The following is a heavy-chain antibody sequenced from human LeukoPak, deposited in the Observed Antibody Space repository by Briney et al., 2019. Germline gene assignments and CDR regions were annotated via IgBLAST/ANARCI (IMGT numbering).Heavy chain of an antibody. CDR3: ARDLFYDILTDYNY. Sequence: SETLSLTCTVSGGSISSYYWSWIRQAAGKGLEWIGRIYTSGSTNYNPSLKSRVTMSVDTSKNQFSLKLSSVTAADTAVYYCARDLFYDILTDYNYWGQGTLVTVSS. D-gene: IGHD3-9*01. CDR1: GGSISSYY. J-gene: IGHJ4*02. CDR2: IYTSGST. V-gene: IGHV4-4*07.